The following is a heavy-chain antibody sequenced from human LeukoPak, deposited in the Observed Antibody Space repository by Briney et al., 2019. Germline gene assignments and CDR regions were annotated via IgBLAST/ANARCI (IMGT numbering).Heavy chain of an antibody. CDR3: ARTLLGPRGDAFDI. CDR2: ISSSSSYI. J-gene: IGHJ3*02. V-gene: IGHV3-21*01. CDR1: GFTFSSYS. D-gene: IGHD2-15*01. Sequence: GGSLRLYCAASGFTFSSYSMNWVRQAPGKGLEWVSSISSSSSYIYYADSVKGRFTISRDNAKNSLYLQMNSLRAEDTAVYYCARTLLGPRGDAFDIWGQGTMVTVSS.